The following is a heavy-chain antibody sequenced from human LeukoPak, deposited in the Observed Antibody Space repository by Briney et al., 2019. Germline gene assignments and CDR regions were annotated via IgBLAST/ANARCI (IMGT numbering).Heavy chain of an antibody. Sequence: PVGSLRLSCAVSGFAFSSYGMSWVRQAPGKGLKWVSSIRGSGGNTSHADSVKGRFTISRDNSKNMLYLQMNSLRVEDTVVYYCARDGGYTSAWSWGQGTLVTVSS. D-gene: IGHD6-19*01. J-gene: IGHJ5*02. CDR3: ARDGGYTSAWS. V-gene: IGHV3-23*01. CDR1: GFAFSSYG. CDR2: IRGSGGNT.